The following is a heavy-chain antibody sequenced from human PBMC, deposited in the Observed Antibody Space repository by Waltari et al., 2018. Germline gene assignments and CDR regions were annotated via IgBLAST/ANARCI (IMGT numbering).Heavy chain of an antibody. Sequence: QVQLVQSGAEVKKPGSSVKVSCKASGGTFSSYAISWVRQAPGQGLEWMVGFIPIFCPANYSQNFPGRVTITADESTSTAYMELSSLRSEDTAVYYCAGGDYSGTYYSYYYYMDVWGKGTTVTISS. CDR1: GGTFSSYA. V-gene: IGHV1-69*12. CDR3: AGGDYSGTYYSYYYYMDV. CDR2: FIPIFCPA. D-gene: IGHD1-26*01. J-gene: IGHJ6*03.